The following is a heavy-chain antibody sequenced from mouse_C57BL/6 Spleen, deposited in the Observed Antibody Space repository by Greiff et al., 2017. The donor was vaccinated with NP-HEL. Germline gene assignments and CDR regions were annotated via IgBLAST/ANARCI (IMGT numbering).Heavy chain of an antibody. J-gene: IGHJ2*01. D-gene: IGHD1-1*01. CDR2: LYPGDGDT. CDR1: GYAFSSYW. V-gene: IGHV1-80*01. CDR3: ARDYGSSYHFDY. Sequence: QVQLQQSGAELVKPGASVKISCKASGYAFSSYWMNWVKQRPGKGLEWIGQLYPGDGDTNYNGKFKGQATLTADKSSSTAYMQLSSLTSEDSAVYFCARDYGSSYHFDYWGQGTTLTVSS.